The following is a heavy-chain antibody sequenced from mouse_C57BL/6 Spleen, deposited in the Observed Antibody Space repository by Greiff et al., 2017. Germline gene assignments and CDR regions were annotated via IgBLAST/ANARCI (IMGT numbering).Heavy chain of an antibody. Sequence: VQLQQSGAELVKPGASVKLSCKASGYTFTSYWMQWVKQRPGQGLEWIGEIDPSDSYTNYNQKFKGKATLTVDTYSSTAYMQLSSLTSEDSAVYYCARAQATGWYFDVWGTGTTVTVSS. CDR1: GYTFTSYW. CDR3: ARAQATGWYFDV. CDR2: IDPSDSYT. J-gene: IGHJ1*03. V-gene: IGHV1-50*01. D-gene: IGHD3-2*02.